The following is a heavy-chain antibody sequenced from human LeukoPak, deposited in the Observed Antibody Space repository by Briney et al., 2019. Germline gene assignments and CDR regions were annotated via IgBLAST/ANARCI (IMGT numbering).Heavy chain of an antibody. Sequence: PSETLSLTCTVSGGSISSSSYYWGWIRQPPGKGLEWIGSIYYSGSTYYNPSLKSRVTISVDTSKNQFSLKLSSVTAADTAVYYCARGRHDRDLLHSNQGGFDYWGQGTLVTVSS. CDR2: IYYSGST. CDR1: GGSISSSSYY. V-gene: IGHV4-39*07. CDR3: ARGRHDRDLLHSNQGGFDY. J-gene: IGHJ4*02. D-gene: IGHD4-11*01.